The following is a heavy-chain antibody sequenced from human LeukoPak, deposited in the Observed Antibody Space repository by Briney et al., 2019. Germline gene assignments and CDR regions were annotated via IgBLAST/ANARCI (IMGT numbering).Heavy chain of an antibody. CDR1: GFTFSSYG. CDR3: ARVLGDSGWYLGLFDP. V-gene: IGHV3-33*01. Sequence: GGSLRLSCAASGFTFSSYGMHWVRQAPGKGLEWVAVIWYDGSDKYYADSVKGRFTISRDNSKNTLYLQMNSLRVEDTAVYYCARVLGDSGWYLGLFDPWGQGTLVTVSS. J-gene: IGHJ5*02. CDR2: IWYDGSDK. D-gene: IGHD6-19*01.